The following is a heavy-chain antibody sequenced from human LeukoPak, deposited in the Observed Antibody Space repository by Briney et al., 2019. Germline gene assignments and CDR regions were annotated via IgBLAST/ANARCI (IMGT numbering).Heavy chain of an antibody. V-gene: IGHV3-74*01. J-gene: IGHJ6*02. CDR2: FNSDGSST. D-gene: IGHD2-2*01. CDR3: ARGCSSTSCYPHYYYYYGMDV. CDR1: GFTFSSYW. Sequence: GGSLRLSCAGSGFTFSSYWMHWVRQAPGKGLVWVSRFNSDGSSTSYADSVKGRFTISRDNAKNTLYLQMNSLRAEDTAVYYCARGCSSTSCYPHYYYYYGMDVWGQGTTVTVSS.